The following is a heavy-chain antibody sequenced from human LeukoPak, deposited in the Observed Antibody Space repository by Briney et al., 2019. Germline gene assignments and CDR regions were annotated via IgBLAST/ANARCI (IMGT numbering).Heavy chain of an antibody. CDR1: GYTFTSYY. CDR3: ARSRGGYNWRGAFDY. V-gene: IGHV1-46*01. Sequence: ASVKVSCKASGYTFTSYYMHWVRQAPGQGLEWMGIINPSGGSTSYAQKFQGRVTMTRDMSTSTVYMELSSLRSEDTAVYYCARSRGGYNWRGAFDYWGQGTLVTVSS. J-gene: IGHJ4*02. D-gene: IGHD5-24*01. CDR2: INPSGGST.